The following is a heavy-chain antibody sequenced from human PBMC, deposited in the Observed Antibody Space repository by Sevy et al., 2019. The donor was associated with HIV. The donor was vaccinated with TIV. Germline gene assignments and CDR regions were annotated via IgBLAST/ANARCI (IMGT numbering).Heavy chain of an antibody. D-gene: IGHD3-22*01. CDR1: GYTLSELS. CDR3: ATAREYYSDNSGYLDY. V-gene: IGHV1-24*01. J-gene: IGHJ4*02. Sequence: ASVKVSCKVSGYTLSELSMHWVRLPPGKGLEWMGRFDPDDGETIYAQRFQGRVTMTEDTSADTAYMELSSLRSEDTAMYYCATAREYYSDNSGYLDYWGQGTPVTVSS. CDR2: FDPDDGET.